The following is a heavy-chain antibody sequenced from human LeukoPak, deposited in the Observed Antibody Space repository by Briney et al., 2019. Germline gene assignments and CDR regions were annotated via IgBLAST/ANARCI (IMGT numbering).Heavy chain of an antibody. CDR3: ARGPYEGMIVVVRVYYFDY. V-gene: IGHV1-69*04. J-gene: IGHJ4*02. CDR1: GGTFSSYA. Sequence: ASVKVSCKASGGTFSSYAISWVRQAPGQGLEWVGRIIPILGIANYAQKFQGRVTITADKSTSTAYMELSSLRSEDTAVYYCARGPYEGMIVVVRVYYFDYWGQGTLVTVSS. CDR2: IIPILGIA. D-gene: IGHD3-22*01.